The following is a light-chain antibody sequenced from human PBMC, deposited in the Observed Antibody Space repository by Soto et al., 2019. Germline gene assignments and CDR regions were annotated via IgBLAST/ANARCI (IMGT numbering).Light chain of an antibody. CDR3: NSFRVSHIYV. J-gene: IGLJ1*01. V-gene: IGLV2-23*02. CDR1: SSNVGSYKL. CDR2: EVN. Sequence: QSVLTQPASVSGSPGQSITISCTGTSSNVGSYKLVSWYQQHPGKAPKLMIFEVNKRPSGVSNRFSGSKSGNTASLTISGLKVEDEAEYYCNSFRVSHIYVLGNGTKVT.